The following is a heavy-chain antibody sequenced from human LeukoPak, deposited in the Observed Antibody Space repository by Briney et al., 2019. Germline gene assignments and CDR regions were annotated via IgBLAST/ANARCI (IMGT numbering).Heavy chain of an antibody. J-gene: IGHJ4*02. CDR2: IRSKADNYAT. CDR3: TQSNY. CDR1: GFTFSGPP. V-gene: IGHV3-73*01. Sequence: PGGSLRLSCAASGFTFSGPPILWVRQASGKGLEWVGRIRSKADNYATAYAASVQGRCTISRDDSKNTAYLQLNSLKTEDTAVYYCTQSNYWGQGALVTVSS.